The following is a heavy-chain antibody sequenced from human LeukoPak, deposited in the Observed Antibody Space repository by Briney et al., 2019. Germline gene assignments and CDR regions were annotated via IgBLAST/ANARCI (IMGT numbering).Heavy chain of an antibody. CDR2: ISGSGSDT. D-gene: IGHD3/OR15-3a*01. J-gene: IGHJ3*02. CDR1: GFTFSTSA. V-gene: IGHV3-23*01. CDR3: ARRAPPADSSHI. Sequence: GGSLRLSCAASGFTFSTSAMTWVRQAPGKGLEWVSGISGSGSDTYYTDSVKGRFTISRDNSKNTMYLQMNSLRAEDTAVFYCARRAPPADSSHIWGQGTMVTVS.